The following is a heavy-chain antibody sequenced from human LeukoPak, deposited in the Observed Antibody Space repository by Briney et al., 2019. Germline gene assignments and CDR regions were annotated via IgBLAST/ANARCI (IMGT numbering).Heavy chain of an antibody. D-gene: IGHD5-12*01. CDR1: GGSISGYY. CDR3: ARAGGYSGYASN. Sequence: SETLSLTCTVSGGSISGYYWTWIRQPPGKGLEWIGYIYYSGSAYYNPSLKSRVATSVDTSKNQFSLKLSSVSTADTAVYYCARAGGYSGYASNWGQGTLVTVSS. V-gene: IGHV4-59*01. J-gene: IGHJ4*02. CDR2: IYYSGSA.